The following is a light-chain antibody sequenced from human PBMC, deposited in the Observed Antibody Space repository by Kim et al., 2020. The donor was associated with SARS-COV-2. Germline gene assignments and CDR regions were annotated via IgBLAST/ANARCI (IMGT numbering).Light chain of an antibody. V-gene: IGLV1-44*01. J-gene: IGLJ3*02. CDR3: AAWDDTLYGRV. Sequence: QSVLTQPPSASGTPGQRVTISCSGSTSNIGNYPVSWYQQVPGTAPKLLIYGNDERPSRVPDRFSGSKSGTSASLAISGLQSDDEADYYCAAWDDTLYGRVFGGGTKLTVL. CDR2: GND. CDR1: TSNIGNYP.